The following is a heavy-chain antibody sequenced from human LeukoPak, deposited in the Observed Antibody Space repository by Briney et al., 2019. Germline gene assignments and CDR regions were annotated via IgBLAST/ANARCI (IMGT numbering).Heavy chain of an antibody. CDR3: ARDIVVVPAAIASSDWFDH. D-gene: IGHD2-2*01. CDR1: GYSISSGYY. V-gene: IGHV4-38-2*02. CDR2: IYHSGST. J-gene: IGHJ5*02. Sequence: PSETLSLTCTVSGYSISSGYYWGWIRQPPGKGLEWIGSIYHSGSTYYNPSLKSRVTISVDTSKNQFSLKLSSVTAADTAVYYCARDIVVVPAAIASSDWFDHWGQGTLVTVSS.